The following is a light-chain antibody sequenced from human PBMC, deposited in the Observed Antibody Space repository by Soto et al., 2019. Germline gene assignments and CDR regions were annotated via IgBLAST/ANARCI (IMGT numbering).Light chain of an antibody. CDR1: SSDVGSYDY. Sequence: PSTVCVYIGLATAIFCHGTSSDVGSYDYVSWYQQHPDKAPKLMIYEVTQRPSGVSNRFSGSKSGNTASLTISGLQAEDEADYYCSSHTSVNTRVFGTGTKVTVL. J-gene: IGLJ1*01. V-gene: IGLV2-14*01. CDR3: SSHTSVNTRV. CDR2: EVT.